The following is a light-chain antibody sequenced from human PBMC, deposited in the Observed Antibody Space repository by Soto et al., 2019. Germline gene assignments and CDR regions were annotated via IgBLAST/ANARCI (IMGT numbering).Light chain of an antibody. J-gene: IGKJ5*01. Sequence: EIVLTQSPGTLSLSPGERATLSCRASQSVSSSYLAWYQQKPGQAPRLLIYGASSRATGIPDRFSGSGSGTDFHLTISRLEPADFAVYYCQQYGSSPPITFGQGTRLEIK. CDR1: QSVSSSY. CDR3: QQYGSSPPIT. V-gene: IGKV3-20*01. CDR2: GAS.